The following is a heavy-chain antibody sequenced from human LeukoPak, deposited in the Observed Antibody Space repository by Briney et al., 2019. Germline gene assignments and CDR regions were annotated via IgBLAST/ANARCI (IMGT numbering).Heavy chain of an antibody. CDR2: IYYSGST. V-gene: IGHV4-59*01. CDR1: GGSISSYY. J-gene: IGHJ4*02. D-gene: IGHD3-22*01. Sequence: PSETLSLTCTVSGGSISSYYWSWIRQPPGKGLEWIGYIYYSGSTNYNPSLKSRVTISVDTSKNQFSLKLSSVTAADTAVYYCARGGYYYDSSGYLGYWGQGTLVTVSS. CDR3: ARGGYYYDSSGYLGY.